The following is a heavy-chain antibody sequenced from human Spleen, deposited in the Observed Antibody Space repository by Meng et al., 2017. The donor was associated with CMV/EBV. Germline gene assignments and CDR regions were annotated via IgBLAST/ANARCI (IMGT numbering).Heavy chain of an antibody. CDR3: AQDGSYYGALLEN. D-gene: IGHD1-26*01. CDR1: GGSFSGYY. CDR2: INHSGST. J-gene: IGHJ4*02. Sequence: SETLSLTCAVYGGSFSGYYWSWIRQPPGKGLEWIGEINHSGSTNDNASLKSRVTISVDTSKNQFSLKLSSVTAADTAVYYCAQDGSYYGALLENWGQGTLVTVSS. V-gene: IGHV4-34*01.